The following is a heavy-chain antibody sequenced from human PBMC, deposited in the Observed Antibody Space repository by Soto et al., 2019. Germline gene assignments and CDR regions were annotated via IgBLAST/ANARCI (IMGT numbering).Heavy chain of an antibody. CDR1: GFTFTNHA. CDR2: ISGSGSST. Sequence: EVQVLESGGGLVQSGGSLRPSCAASGFTFTNHAMSWVRQATGKGLEWVSAISGSGSSTYYADSVKGRFTISRDNSKNTVHLQMNSLRVEDTAGYYCAKDRGSIRDYSDYWGQGTLVTVSS. V-gene: IGHV3-23*01. CDR3: AKDRGSIRDYSDY. J-gene: IGHJ4*02. D-gene: IGHD3-3*02.